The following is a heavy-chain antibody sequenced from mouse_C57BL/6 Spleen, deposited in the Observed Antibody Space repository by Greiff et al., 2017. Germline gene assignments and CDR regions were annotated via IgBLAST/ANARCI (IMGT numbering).Heavy chain of an antibody. CDR3: ARERYYGSTWFAY. D-gene: IGHD1-1*01. CDR2: ISYDGSN. J-gene: IGHJ3*01. Sequence: EVQLVESGPGLVKPSQSLSLTCSVTGYSITSGYYWNWIRQFPGNKLEWMGYISYDGSNNYNPSLKNRISITRDTSKNQFFLKLTSVTTEDTATYYCARERYYGSTWFAYWGQGTLVTVSA. V-gene: IGHV3-6*01. CDR1: GYSITSGYY.